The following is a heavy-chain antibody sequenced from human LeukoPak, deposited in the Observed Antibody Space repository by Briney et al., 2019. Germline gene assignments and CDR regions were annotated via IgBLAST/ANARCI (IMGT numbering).Heavy chain of an antibody. Sequence: GGSLRLSCAASGFTFSTYSINWVRQAPGKGLEWVSAVSASGPNTYYADSVKGRFTVSRDNSKNTLYLQMSSLRADDTAVYYCARGRGSSRYYFDYWGRGTLVTVSS. V-gene: IGHV3-23*01. J-gene: IGHJ4*02. CDR3: ARGRGSSRYYFDY. CDR1: GFTFSTYS. D-gene: IGHD1-26*01. CDR2: VSASGPNT.